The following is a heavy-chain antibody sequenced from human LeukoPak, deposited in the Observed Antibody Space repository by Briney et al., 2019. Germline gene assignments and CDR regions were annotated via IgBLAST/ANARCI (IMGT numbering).Heavy chain of an antibody. CDR2: ISAYNGNT. V-gene: IGHV1-18*01. Sequence: ASVKVSCKASGYTFTNYGISWVGQAPGQGLEWMGWISAYNGNTDYAQNLQGRVTMTTDTLTSTAYMELRSLRSDDTAVYYCARDQSLVAYSSTWFDYWGQGTPVTVSS. CDR1: GYTFTNYG. J-gene: IGHJ4*02. D-gene: IGHD6-13*01. CDR3: ARDQSLVAYSSTWFDY.